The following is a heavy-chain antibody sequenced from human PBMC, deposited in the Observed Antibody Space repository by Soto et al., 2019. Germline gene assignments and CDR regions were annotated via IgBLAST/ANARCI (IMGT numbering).Heavy chain of an antibody. CDR1: GFTFSSYS. CDR2: ISSSSSYI. J-gene: IGHJ4*02. CDR3: AKDQGSSWYEIDY. Sequence: GGSLRLSCAASGFTFSSYSMNWVRQAPGKGLEWVSSISSSSSYIYYADSVKGRFTISRDNSKNTLYLQMNSLRAEDTAVYYCAKDQGSSWYEIDYWGQGTLVTVSS. D-gene: IGHD6-13*01. V-gene: IGHV3-21*04.